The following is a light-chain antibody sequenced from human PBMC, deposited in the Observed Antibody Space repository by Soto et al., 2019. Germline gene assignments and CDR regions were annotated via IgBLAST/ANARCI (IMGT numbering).Light chain of an antibody. CDR2: GAS. V-gene: IGKV3-15*01. J-gene: IGKJ4*01. Sequence: EILMTPSPATLSVSPGERATLSCRASQSVRINLAWYQQKPGQAPRLLVYGASSRATGIPARFSGSGSGTDFTLTISSLQSEDFAVYYCQQYNNWPPELTFGGGTKVEIK. CDR3: QQYNNWPPELT. CDR1: QSVRIN.